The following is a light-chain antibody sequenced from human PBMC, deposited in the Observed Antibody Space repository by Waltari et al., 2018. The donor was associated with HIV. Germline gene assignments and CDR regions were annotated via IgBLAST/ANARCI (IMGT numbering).Light chain of an antibody. CDR1: SRDVGGYDY. V-gene: IGLV2-11*01. J-gene: IGLJ1*01. CDR2: DVD. CDR3: CSYAGSYTYV. Sequence: QSALTQPRSVSGSPGQSVTISCTGTSRDVGGYDYVSWYQQHPGKAPKLVIYDVDKRPSGVPDRFSGSKSGNPASLTISGLQAEDEVDYYCCSYAGSYTYVFGTGTKVTVL.